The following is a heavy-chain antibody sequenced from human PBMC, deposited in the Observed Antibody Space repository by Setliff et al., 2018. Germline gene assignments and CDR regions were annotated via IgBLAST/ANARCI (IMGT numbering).Heavy chain of an antibody. V-gene: IGHV5-51*01. D-gene: IGHD2-2*01. J-gene: IGHJ4*02. CDR3: ARQGCSSTSCHSIDY. CDR2: IWPGDSDT. CDR1: GYIFTTYW. Sequence: PGESLKISCKASGYIFTTYWISWVRQMPGKGLEWMGTIWPGDSDTRYNPSFQGQVTISADKSISTAYLEWSSLQASDTAMYYCARQGCSSTSCHSIDYWGQGTLVTVSS.